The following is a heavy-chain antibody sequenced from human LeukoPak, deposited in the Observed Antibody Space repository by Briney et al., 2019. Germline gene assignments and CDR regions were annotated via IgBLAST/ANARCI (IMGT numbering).Heavy chain of an antibody. V-gene: IGHV3-66*02. CDR3: ARDRAEGKTWVEFDP. CDR2: IYSDGVT. Sequence: PGGSLRLSCAASGFTFSSYWMSWVRQAPGKGLAWVSLIYSDGVTQYADSVKGRFTISRDNSKNTLYLQMNSLRDEDTAVYFWARDRAEGKTWVEFDPWGQGTLVTVSS. J-gene: IGHJ5*02. CDR1: GFTFSSYW.